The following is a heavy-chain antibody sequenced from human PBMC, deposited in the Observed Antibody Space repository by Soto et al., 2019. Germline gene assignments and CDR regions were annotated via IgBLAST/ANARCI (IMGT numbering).Heavy chain of an antibody. J-gene: IGHJ4*02. D-gene: IGHD3-10*01. CDR1: GFTFSDYY. CDR2: ISSSGSTI. V-gene: IGHV3-11*01. CDR3: ARDYHYYGSGSLWRALDY. Sequence: GGSLRLSCAASGFTFSDYYMSWIRQAPGKGLEWVSYISSSGSTIYYADSVKGRFTISRDNAKNSLYLQMNSLRAEDTAVYYCARDYHYYGSGSLWRALDYWGQGTLVTVSS.